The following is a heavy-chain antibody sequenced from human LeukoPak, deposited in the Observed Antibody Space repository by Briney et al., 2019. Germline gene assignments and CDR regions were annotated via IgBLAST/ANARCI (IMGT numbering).Heavy chain of an antibody. CDR1: GGSISSHY. J-gene: IGHJ4*02. Sequence: SETLSLTCTVSGGSISSHYWRWLRQPPGKGLEGWGYIYYSGSTNYNPSLKSRVTLSVDKSKNQFSLKLSSVTAADTAVYYCARLLDDSSGFPHPNFDCWGQGTLVTVSA. CDR2: IYYSGST. D-gene: IGHD3-22*01. CDR3: ARLLDDSSGFPHPNFDC. V-gene: IGHV4-59*11.